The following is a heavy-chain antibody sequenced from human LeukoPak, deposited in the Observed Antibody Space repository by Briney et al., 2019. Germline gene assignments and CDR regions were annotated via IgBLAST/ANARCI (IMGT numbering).Heavy chain of an antibody. CDR3: ARVGQVVTATQGSFDY. V-gene: IGHV1-18*01. D-gene: IGHD2-21*02. Sequence: ASVKVSCKASGYTFTSYGISWVRQAPGQGLEWMGWISAYNGNTNYAQKLQGRVTITTDTSTSTAYMELRSLRSDDTAVYYCARVGQVVTATQGSFDYWGQGTLVTVSS. J-gene: IGHJ4*02. CDR2: ISAYNGNT. CDR1: GYTFTSYG.